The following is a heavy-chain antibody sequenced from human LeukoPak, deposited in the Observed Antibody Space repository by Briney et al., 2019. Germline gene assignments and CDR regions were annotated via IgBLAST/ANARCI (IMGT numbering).Heavy chain of an antibody. CDR3: ATVLPLNQQLVDPHFDY. V-gene: IGHV1-24*01. J-gene: IGHJ4*02. CDR2: FDPEDGET. Sequence: ASVKVSCKVSGYTLTELSMHWVRQAPGKGLEWMGGFDPEDGETIYAQKFQGRVTMTEDTSTDTAYMELSSLRSEDTAVYYCATVLPLNQQLVDPHFDYWCQGTLVTVSS. CDR1: GYTLTELS. D-gene: IGHD6-13*01.